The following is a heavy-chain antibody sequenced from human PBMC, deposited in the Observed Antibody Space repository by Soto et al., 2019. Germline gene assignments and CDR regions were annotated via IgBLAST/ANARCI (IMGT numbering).Heavy chain of an antibody. V-gene: IGHV2-5*01. J-gene: IGHJ6*02. D-gene: IGHD5-12*01. CDR3: AHSRGYNGYEGPPLYEMDV. Sequence: QITLKESGPTLVKPTQTLTLTCTCAGFSVKTSGVGVGWIRQPPGKTLEWLALIYWNDFNRNSPSLESRLTITKDTSKNQVVLTLTNVDPADTATYYCAHSRGYNGYEGPPLYEMDVWGQGTTVTVSS. CDR1: GFSVKTSGVG. CDR2: IYWNDFN.